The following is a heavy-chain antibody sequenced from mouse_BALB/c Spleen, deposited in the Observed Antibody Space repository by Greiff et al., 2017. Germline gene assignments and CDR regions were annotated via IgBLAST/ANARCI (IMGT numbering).Heavy chain of an antibody. D-gene: IGHD1-1*01. CDR2: IYPGDGDT. CDR3: ARDWDYGSSYGFEY. Sequence: VQLQQSGAELVRPGSSVKISCTASGFAFSSYWMNWVMQRPGQGLEWIGQIYPGDGDTNYNGKFKGKATLTADKSSSTAYMQLSSLTSEDSAVYLCARDWDYGSSYGFEYWGQGTLVTVSA. CDR1: GFAFSSYW. V-gene: IGHV1-80*01. J-gene: IGHJ3*01.